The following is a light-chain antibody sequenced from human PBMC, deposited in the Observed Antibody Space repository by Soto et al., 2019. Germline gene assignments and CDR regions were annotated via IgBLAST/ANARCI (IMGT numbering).Light chain of an antibody. CDR1: QSVRSNY. CDR2: GAS. J-gene: IGKJ2*01. Sequence: EFVLTQSPGTLSLSPGERATLSCRASQSVRSNYLAWYQQKPGQSPRLLIYGASNRATGIPDRFSGSGSGTDFTLTISRLEPEDFPVFYCQHYGSSAYTFGQGTTLEIK. V-gene: IGKV3-20*01. CDR3: QHYGSSAYT.